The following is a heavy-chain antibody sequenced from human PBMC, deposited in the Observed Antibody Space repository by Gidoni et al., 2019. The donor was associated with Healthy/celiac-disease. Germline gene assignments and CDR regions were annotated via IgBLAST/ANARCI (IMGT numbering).Heavy chain of an antibody. CDR3: AKDMRGMVTGTGAFDI. V-gene: IGHV3-9*01. CDR1: GFTFDDYA. D-gene: IGHD2-21*02. Sequence: EVQLVESGGGLVQPGRSLRLSCAASGFTFDDYAMHWVRQAPGKGLEWVSGISWNSGSIGYADSVKGRFTISRDNAKNSLYLQMNSLRAEDTALYYCAKDMRGMVTGTGAFDIWGQGTMVTVSS. J-gene: IGHJ3*02. CDR2: ISWNSGSI.